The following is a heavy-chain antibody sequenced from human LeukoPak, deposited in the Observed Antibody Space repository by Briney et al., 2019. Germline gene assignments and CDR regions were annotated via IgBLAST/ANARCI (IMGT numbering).Heavy chain of an antibody. Sequence: GASVKVSCKASGYTFTGYYMHWVRQAPGQGLEWMGWINPNSGGTNYAQKFQGRVTMTRDTSISTAYMELRSLRSDDTAVYYCARDRVAGLNHDAFDIWGQGTMVTVSS. V-gene: IGHV1-2*02. CDR3: ARDRVAGLNHDAFDI. CDR2: INPNSGGT. J-gene: IGHJ3*02. CDR1: GYTFTGYY. D-gene: IGHD6-19*01.